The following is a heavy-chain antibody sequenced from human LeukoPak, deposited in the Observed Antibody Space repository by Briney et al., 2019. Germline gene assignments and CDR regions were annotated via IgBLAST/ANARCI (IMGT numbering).Heavy chain of an antibody. CDR3: AGDLEGSGSYYHY. Sequence: SETLSLTCTVSGGSIRTSEDHWTWIRQLPGKGLEWIGYTSYSGYPDSNPSLKSRVTISLDTSKNQFSLSLSSVTAADTAVYYCAGDLEGSGSYYHYWGQGTLVTVSS. CDR2: TSYSGYP. CDR1: GGSIRTSEDH. D-gene: IGHD3-10*01. V-gene: IGHV4-31*03. J-gene: IGHJ4*02.